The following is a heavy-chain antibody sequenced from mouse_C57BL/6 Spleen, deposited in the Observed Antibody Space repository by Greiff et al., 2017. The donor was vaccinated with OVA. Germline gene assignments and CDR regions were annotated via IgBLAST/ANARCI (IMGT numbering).Heavy chain of an antibody. J-gene: IGHJ4*01. CDR3: ARQGYGSSLYYYAMDY. Sequence: EVKLMESGGDLVKPGGSLKLSCAASGFTFSSYGMSWVRQTPDKRLEWVATISSGGSYTYYPDSVKGRFTISRDNAKNTLYLQMSSLKSEDTAMYYCARQGYGSSLYYYAMDYWGQGTSVTVSS. V-gene: IGHV5-6*01. CDR2: ISSGGSYT. CDR1: GFTFSSYG. D-gene: IGHD1-1*01.